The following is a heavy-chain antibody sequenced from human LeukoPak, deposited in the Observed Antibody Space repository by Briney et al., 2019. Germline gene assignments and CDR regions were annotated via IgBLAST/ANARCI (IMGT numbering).Heavy chain of an antibody. Sequence: ASVKVSCKASGGTFSSYAISWVRQAPGQGLEWMGWINPNSGGTNYAQKFQGRVTMTRDTSISTAYMELSRLRSDDTAVYYCARGIAVAEDLWGQGTLVTVSS. V-gene: IGHV1-2*02. CDR2: INPNSGGT. CDR1: GGTFSSYA. J-gene: IGHJ5*02. D-gene: IGHD6-19*01. CDR3: ARGIAVAEDL.